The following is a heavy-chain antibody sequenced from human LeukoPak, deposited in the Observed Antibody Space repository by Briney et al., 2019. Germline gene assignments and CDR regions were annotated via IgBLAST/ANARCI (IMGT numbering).Heavy chain of an antibody. CDR3: ARVGYKGGFDY. D-gene: IGHD1-1*01. V-gene: IGHV4-38-2*02. J-gene: IGHJ4*02. CDR2: IYHRGRT. CDR1: GDSISSDFY. Sequence: SETLSLTCSVSGDSISSDFYWGWIRQPPGKGLEWLGSIYHRGRTYYNPSLKSRVTISVDTSKNQFSLKLTSVTAADTAVYYCARVGYKGGFDYWGQGTLVTVSS.